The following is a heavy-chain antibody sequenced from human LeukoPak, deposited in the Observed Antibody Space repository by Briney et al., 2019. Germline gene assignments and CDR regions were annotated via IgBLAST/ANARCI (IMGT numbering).Heavy chain of an antibody. V-gene: IGHV3-33*01. CDR2: IWYDGSHQ. Sequence: GGSLRLSCAAYGFSFSTYGMHWVRQAPGKGLEWVAVIWYDGSHQYYADFVKGRFTISRDMSNNTLYLQMNSLRVDDTALYYCARDLGLRYGSGTYRFDPWGQGTLVIVSS. CDR3: ARDLGLRYGSGTYRFDP. D-gene: IGHD3-10*01. J-gene: IGHJ5*02. CDR1: GFSFSTYG.